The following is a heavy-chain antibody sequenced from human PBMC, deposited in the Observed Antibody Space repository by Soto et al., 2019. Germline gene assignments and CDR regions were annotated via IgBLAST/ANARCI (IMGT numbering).Heavy chain of an antibody. CDR3: AKEFGSTGYYPPEH. CDR2: ISYDGSNK. Sequence: QVQLVESGGGVVQPGRSLRLSCAASGFIFSNYAMHWVRQAPGKGLEGVAIISYDGSNKYYADSVKGRFTISRDDSKNTLYLQMSSLRAEDTAVYYCAKEFGSTGYYPPEHWGQGSMVIVSS. CDR1: GFIFSNYA. V-gene: IGHV3-30*18. J-gene: IGHJ1*01. D-gene: IGHD3-22*01.